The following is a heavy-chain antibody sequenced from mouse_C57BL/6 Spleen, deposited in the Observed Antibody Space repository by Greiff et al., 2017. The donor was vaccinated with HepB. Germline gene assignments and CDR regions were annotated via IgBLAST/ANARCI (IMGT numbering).Heavy chain of an antibody. Sequence: VQLKESGGDLVKPGGSLKLSCAASGFTFSSYGMSWVRQTPDKRLEWVATISSGGSYTYYPDSVKGRFTISRDNAKNTLYLQMSSLKSEDTAMYYCARLPSRYFDYWGQGTTLTVAS. CDR2: ISSGGSYT. CDR1: GFTFSSYG. D-gene: IGHD1-1*01. CDR3: ARLPSRYFDY. J-gene: IGHJ2*01. V-gene: IGHV5-6*01.